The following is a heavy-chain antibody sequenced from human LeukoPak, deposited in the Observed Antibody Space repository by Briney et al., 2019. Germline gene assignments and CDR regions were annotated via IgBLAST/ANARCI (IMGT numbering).Heavy chain of an antibody. Sequence: PGGSLRLSCAASGFTFSDYYMSWIRQAPGKGLEWVSYISSSGSTIYYADSVKGRFTISRDNAKNSLYLQMNSLRAEDTAVYYCARDSQYCSSTSCYTGRFDPWGQGTLVTVSS. CDR1: GFTFSDYY. D-gene: IGHD2-2*02. V-gene: IGHV3-11*01. CDR3: ARDSQYCSSTSCYTGRFDP. J-gene: IGHJ5*02. CDR2: ISSSGSTI.